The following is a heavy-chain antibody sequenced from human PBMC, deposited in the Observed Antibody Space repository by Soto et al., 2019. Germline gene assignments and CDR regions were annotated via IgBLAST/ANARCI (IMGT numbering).Heavy chain of an antibody. CDR1: GGSISSGGYY. Sequence: PSETLSLTCTVSGGSISSGGYYWSWIRQHPGKGLEWIGYIYYSGSTYYNPSLKSRVTISVDTSKNQFSLKLSSVTAADTAVYYCARDSPTLGSPNYYYYGIDVWGQGTTVTVSS. CDR2: IYYSGST. CDR3: ARDSPTLGSPNYYYYGIDV. J-gene: IGHJ6*02. V-gene: IGHV4-31*03.